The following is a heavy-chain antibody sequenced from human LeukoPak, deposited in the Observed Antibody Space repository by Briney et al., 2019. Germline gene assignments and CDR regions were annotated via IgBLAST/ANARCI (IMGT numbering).Heavy chain of an antibody. V-gene: IGHV4-34*01. Sequence: SDTLSLTCAVYGGSFRGYYWSWIRQPPGKGLEWIGELSHSGSTNYNPSLKSRVTISVDTSKSQFSLKLSSVTAADTAVYYCARGGSVVVPAAPPNWFDPWGQGTLVTVSS. D-gene: IGHD2-2*01. CDR3: ARGGSVVVPAAPPNWFDP. CDR1: GGSFRGYY. CDR2: LSHSGST. J-gene: IGHJ5*02.